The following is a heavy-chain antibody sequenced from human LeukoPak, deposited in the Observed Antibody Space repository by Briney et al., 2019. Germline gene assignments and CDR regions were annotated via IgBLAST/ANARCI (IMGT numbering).Heavy chain of an antibody. CDR2: ISAYNGNT. Sequence: ASVKVSCKASGYTFTSYGISWVRQAPGQGLEWMGWISAYNGNTNYAQKLQGRVTMTTDTSTSTAYMELRSLRSDDTAVYYCARVPRTLWFGDLTDNWFDPWGQGTLVTVSS. CDR1: GYTFTSYG. D-gene: IGHD3-10*01. V-gene: IGHV1-18*01. CDR3: ARVPRTLWFGDLTDNWFDP. J-gene: IGHJ5*02.